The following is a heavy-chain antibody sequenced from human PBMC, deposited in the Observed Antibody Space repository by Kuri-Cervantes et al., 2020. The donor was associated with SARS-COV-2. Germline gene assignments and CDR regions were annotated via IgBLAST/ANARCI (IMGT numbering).Heavy chain of an antibody. J-gene: IGHJ4*02. CDR3: ARDGSYGDYEY. Sequence: GESLKISCAASGFTFSSYEMNWVRQAPGKGLEWVAVIWYDGSNKYYADSVKGRFTISRDNSKNTLYLQMNSLRAEDTAVYYCARDGSYGDYEYWGQGTLVTVSS. CDR1: GFTFSSYE. D-gene: IGHD4-17*01. V-gene: IGHV3-33*08. CDR2: IWYDGSNK.